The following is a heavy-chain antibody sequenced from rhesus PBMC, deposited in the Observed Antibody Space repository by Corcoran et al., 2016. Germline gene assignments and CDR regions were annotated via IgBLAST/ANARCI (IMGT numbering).Heavy chain of an antibody. CDR3: ALECTGSGCYAAFDY. Sequence: QVQLVQSGAEVKKPGASVKVSCKASGFTFGSYAISWVRQAPGQGLEWKGVIIPMVGIKNYAEKFQGRVTITADTSTSTAYMELSSLRSEDTAVYYCALECTGSGCYAAFDYWGQGVLVTVSS. D-gene: IGHD2-21*01. CDR2: IIPMVGIK. J-gene: IGHJ4*01. CDR1: GFTFGSYA. V-gene: IGHV1-198*02.